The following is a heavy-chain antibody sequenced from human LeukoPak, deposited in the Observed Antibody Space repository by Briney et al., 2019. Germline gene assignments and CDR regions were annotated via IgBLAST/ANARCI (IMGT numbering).Heavy chain of an antibody. J-gene: IGHJ4*02. CDR1: GGSISSGDYY. CDR2: IYYSGST. CDR3: ARHKRYYDVFLDY. D-gene: IGHD3-3*01. V-gene: IGHV4-30-4*08. Sequence: PSETLSLTCTVSGGSISSGDYYWSWIRQPPGKGLEWIGYIYYSGSTYYNPSLKSRVTISVDTSKNQFSLKLSSVTAADTAVYYCARHKRYYDVFLDYWGQGTLVTVSS.